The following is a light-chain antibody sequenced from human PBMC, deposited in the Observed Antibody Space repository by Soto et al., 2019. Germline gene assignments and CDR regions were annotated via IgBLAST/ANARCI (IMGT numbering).Light chain of an antibody. CDR2: AAS. CDR3: QQYNSYSQT. CDR1: QGISSN. J-gene: IGKJ1*01. V-gene: IGKV1-9*01. Sequence: DIQLTQSPSFMSASVGDRVTITCRASQGISSNLAWYQQKPGKAPKLLIYAASTLQSGVPSRFSGSGSGTEFTLTISSLQPEDFATYYCQQYNSYSQTFCQGTKVDIK.